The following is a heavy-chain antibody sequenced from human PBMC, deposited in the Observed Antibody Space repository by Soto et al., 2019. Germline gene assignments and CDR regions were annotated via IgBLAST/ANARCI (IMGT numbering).Heavy chain of an antibody. CDR2: ISSSSSTI. CDR3: AREGVATICDY. Sequence: SGGSLRLSCAASGFTFSSYSMNWVRQAPGKGLEWVSYISSSSSTIYYADSVKGRFTISRDNAKNSLYLQMNSLRAEDTAVYYCAREGVATICDYWGQGTLVTAPQ. CDR1: GFTFSSYS. J-gene: IGHJ4*02. V-gene: IGHV3-48*01. D-gene: IGHD5-12*01.